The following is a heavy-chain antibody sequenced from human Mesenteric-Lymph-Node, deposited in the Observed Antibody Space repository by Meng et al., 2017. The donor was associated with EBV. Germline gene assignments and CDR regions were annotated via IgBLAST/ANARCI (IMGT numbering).Heavy chain of an antibody. CDR3: ARGADHYGSGSYDT. V-gene: IGHV1-18*01. J-gene: IGHJ5*02. CDR2: ISVHTGNT. D-gene: IGHD3-10*01. Sequence: QGQLVHVGAVGKMHRASVNVSFTSFGYTFSSYSINRVRQPPGQGLEWMGWISVHTGNTNYAQKLQDRVTMTTDTSTNTAYMEVRSLRSDDTAVYFCARGADHYGSGSYDTWGQGTLVTVSS. CDR1: GYTFSSYS.